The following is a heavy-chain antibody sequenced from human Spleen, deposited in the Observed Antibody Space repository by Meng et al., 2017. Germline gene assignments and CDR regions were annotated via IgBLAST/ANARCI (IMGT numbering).Heavy chain of an antibody. J-gene: IGHJ2*01. CDR1: GGSIRSYH. D-gene: IGHD6-19*01. CDR2: IYTSGST. Sequence: QVRLQESGPGLGKPSGTLSLTCSVSGGSIRSYHWSWIRQPAGKGLEWIGRIYTSGSTNYNPSLKSRVTMSVDTSKNQFSLKLSSVTAADTAVYYCARDQREEQWPDWYFDLWGRGTLVTVSS. V-gene: IGHV4-4*07. CDR3: ARDQREEQWPDWYFDL.